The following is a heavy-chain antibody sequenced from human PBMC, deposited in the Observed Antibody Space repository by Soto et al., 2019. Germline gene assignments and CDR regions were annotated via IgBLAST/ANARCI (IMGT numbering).Heavy chain of an antibody. J-gene: IGHJ2*01. D-gene: IGHD2-21*01. CDR2: INPKRGGT. CDR3: ARDSGIPGRYWYFDL. V-gene: IGHV1-2*02. CDR1: GYTFSDYF. Sequence: QVQLVQYGAEVKKPGASVKVSCTTYGYTFSDYFLHWVRQAPGQGPEWMGFINPKRGGTESAQKFQGRVTMTRDTSSSTVYMDLSGLTSDDTAIYYCARDSGIPGRYWYFDLWGRGTLVTVSS.